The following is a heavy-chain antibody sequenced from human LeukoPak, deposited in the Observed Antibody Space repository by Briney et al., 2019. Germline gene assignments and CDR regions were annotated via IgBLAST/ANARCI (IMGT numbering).Heavy chain of an antibody. D-gene: IGHD6-19*01. Sequence: LETLSLTCTVSGGSINNFYWSWIRQPPGKGLEWIGYIYYSGNTNYNPSLKSRVTISVDTSKNQFSLQLSSVTTADTAVYYCARGGWSLDYWGQGTLVTVSS. CDR3: ARGGWSLDY. J-gene: IGHJ4*02. CDR2: IYYSGNT. V-gene: IGHV4-59*01. CDR1: GGSINNFY.